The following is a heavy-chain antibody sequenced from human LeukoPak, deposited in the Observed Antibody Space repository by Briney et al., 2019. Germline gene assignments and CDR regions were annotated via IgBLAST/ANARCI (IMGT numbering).Heavy chain of an antibody. J-gene: IGHJ5*02. CDR1: GFTVSSNY. CDR2: IYSGGST. V-gene: IGHV3-53*01. Sequence: GGSLRLSCAASGFTVSSNYMSWVRQAPGKGLEWVSVIYSGGSTYYADSVKGRFTISRDNSKNTLYLQMNSLRAEDTAVYYCAKSSGWRPDWFDPWGQGTLVTVSS. D-gene: IGHD6-19*01. CDR3: AKSSGWRPDWFDP.